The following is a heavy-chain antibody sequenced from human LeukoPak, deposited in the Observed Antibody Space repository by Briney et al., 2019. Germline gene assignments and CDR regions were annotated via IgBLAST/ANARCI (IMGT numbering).Heavy chain of an antibody. CDR3: ARGALETATITGYFDY. J-gene: IGHJ4*02. V-gene: IGHV1-69*13. Sequence: ASVKVSCKASGGTFSSYAISWVRQAPGQGLEWMGGIIPIFGAANYAQKFRGRVTITADESTSTAYMELSSLRSEDTAVYYCARGALETATITGYFDYWGQGTLVTVSS. CDR2: IIPIFGAA. D-gene: IGHD5-24*01. CDR1: GGTFSSYA.